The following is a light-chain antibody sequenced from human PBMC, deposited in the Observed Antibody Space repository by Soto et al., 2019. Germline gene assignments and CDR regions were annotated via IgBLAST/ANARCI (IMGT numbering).Light chain of an antibody. CDR3: QQSHDTPRT. V-gene: IGKV1-39*01. CDR2: AAS. Sequence: DIQVTQSPSSLSASVGDGVTISCRASQSVNHYLSWYQQRPGKAPKLIIYAASNLQTGVPSRFSGSGSGTDFTLTIASLQPEDFATYYCQQSHDTPRTFGQGTKVDIK. J-gene: IGKJ1*01. CDR1: QSVNHY.